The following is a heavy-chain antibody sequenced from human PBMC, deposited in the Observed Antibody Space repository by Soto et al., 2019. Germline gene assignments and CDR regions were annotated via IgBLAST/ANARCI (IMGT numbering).Heavy chain of an antibody. CDR2: ISSSSSTI. CDR3: ARARGATAIPGYYFDY. CDR1: GFTFSSYS. Sequence: GSLRLSCAASGFTFSSYSMNWVRQAPGKGLEWVSYISSSSSTIYYADSVKGRFTISRDNAKNSLYLQMNSLRDEDTAVYYCARARGATAIPGYYFDYWGQGTLVTVSS. J-gene: IGHJ4*02. V-gene: IGHV3-48*02. D-gene: IGHD2-2*02.